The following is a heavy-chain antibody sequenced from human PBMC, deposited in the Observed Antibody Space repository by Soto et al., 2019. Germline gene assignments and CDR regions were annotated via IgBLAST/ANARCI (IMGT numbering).Heavy chain of an antibody. Sequence: GGSLRLSCTASGFXFSNYVMSWVRQAPGRGLEWVSAISGSGISTFYADSVKGRSIISRDNSKNTLYLQLNSLKVEDTAVYYCARDLGSGWYYDYWGQGTLVTVSS. CDR3: ARDLGSGWYYDY. CDR1: GFXFSNYV. V-gene: IGHV3-23*01. CDR2: ISGSGIST. D-gene: IGHD6-19*01. J-gene: IGHJ4*02.